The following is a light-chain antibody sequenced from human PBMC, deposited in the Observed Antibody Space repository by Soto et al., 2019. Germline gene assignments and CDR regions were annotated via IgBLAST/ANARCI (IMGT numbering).Light chain of an antibody. CDR2: GAS. CDR3: QQYNNWPRT. Sequence: EIVMTQSPATLSVSPGERATLSCRASQSISSNLAWYQQQPGQAPRLLIYGASTRATGIPARFSGSGSGTEFTLTISSLQSEDFAVYYCQQYNNWPRTLGQGTKVDI. J-gene: IGKJ1*01. V-gene: IGKV3-15*01. CDR1: QSISSN.